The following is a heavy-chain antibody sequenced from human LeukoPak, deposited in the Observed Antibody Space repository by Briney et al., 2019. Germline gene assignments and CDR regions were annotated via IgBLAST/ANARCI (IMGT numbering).Heavy chain of an antibody. V-gene: IGHV3-23*01. J-gene: IGHJ4*02. CDR3: AKDGGSFSSDY. CDR1: GFTVSSYA. D-gene: IGHD1-26*01. Sequence: GGSLRLSCAASGFTVSSYAMGWVRQAPGKGLQWVSGFTGSGDGTSYADSENGRFTISRDNSKNTLYLQMNSLRAEDTALYYCAKDGGSFSSDYWGQGTLVTVSS. CDR2: FTGSGDGT.